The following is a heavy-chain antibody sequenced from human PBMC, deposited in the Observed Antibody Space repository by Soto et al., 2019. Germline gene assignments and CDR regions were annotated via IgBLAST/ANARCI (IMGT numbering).Heavy chain of an antibody. CDR2: IYYSGST. V-gene: IGHV4-59*01. CDR1: GGSISSYY. J-gene: IGHJ4*02. D-gene: IGHD2-15*01. Sequence: QVQLQESGPGLVKPSETLSLTCTVSGGSISSYYWSWIRQPPGQGLEWIGYIYYSGSTNYNPSLKSRVTISVDTSKNQFSLKLSSVTAADTAVYYCARGHCSGGSCYSPPDYWGQGTLVTVSS. CDR3: ARGHCSGGSCYSPPDY.